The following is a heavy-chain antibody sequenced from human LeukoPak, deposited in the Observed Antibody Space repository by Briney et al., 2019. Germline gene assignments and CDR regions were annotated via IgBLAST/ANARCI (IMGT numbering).Heavy chain of an antibody. D-gene: IGHD3-22*01. J-gene: IGHJ2*01. V-gene: IGHV4-59*08. CDR2: IHYSGST. CDR1: GGSISSYY. Sequence: SETLSLTCTVSGGSISSYYWSWIRQPPGKGLERIGYIHYSGSTNYNPSLKSRVTISVDTSKNQFSLKLSSVTAADTAVYYCARQGINYYDSSGPSATIWYFDLWGRGTLVTVSS. CDR3: ARQGINYYDSSGPSATIWYFDL.